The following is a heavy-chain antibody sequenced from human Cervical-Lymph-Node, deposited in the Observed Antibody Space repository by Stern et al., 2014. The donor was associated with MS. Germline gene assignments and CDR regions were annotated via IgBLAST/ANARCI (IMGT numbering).Heavy chain of an antibody. CDR2: IYYTGST. V-gene: IGHV4-59*01. Sequence: QVQLQESGPGLVRPSETLSLTCTVSGGSISGFHWSWIRQHPGKGLEWIGYIYYTGSTKYNPSLKSRVTISVDTSKNQFSLKLNSVTAADTAVYYCARDHLAGPPGEDWFDPWGQGTLVTVSS. D-gene: IGHD3-16*01. J-gene: IGHJ5*02. CDR1: GGSISGFH. CDR3: ARDHLAGPPGEDWFDP.